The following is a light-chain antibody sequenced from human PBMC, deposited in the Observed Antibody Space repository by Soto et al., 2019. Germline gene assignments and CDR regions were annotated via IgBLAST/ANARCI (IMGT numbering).Light chain of an antibody. CDR2: DAS. CDR1: QDIRKF. J-gene: IGKJ3*01. V-gene: IGKV1-33*01. Sequence: DIQMTQSPSSLSASVGDRVTITCQASQDIRKFLNWYQQKPGKAPKLLINDASNLETGVPSRFSGSGSGTEFTFTINSLQPEDIATYYCQHYDISVTFGPGTKVDIK. CDR3: QHYDISVT.